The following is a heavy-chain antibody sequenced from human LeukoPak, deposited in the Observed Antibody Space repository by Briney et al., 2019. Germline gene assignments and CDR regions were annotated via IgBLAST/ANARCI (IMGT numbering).Heavy chain of an antibody. CDR2: IYYIGST. Sequence: PSQTLSLTCSVSGGSISYYYWSWIRQPPGKGLEWIGYIYYIGSTNYNPSLKSRVTISVDTSKNQFSLKLSSVTAADTAVYYCATIAGSSSFWGQGTLVTVSS. CDR3: ATIAGSSSF. V-gene: IGHV4-59*08. J-gene: IGHJ4*02. D-gene: IGHD6-6*01. CDR1: GGSISYYY.